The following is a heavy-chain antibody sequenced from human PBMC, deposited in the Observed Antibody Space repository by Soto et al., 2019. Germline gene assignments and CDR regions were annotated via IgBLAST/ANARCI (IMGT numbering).Heavy chain of an antibody. CDR3: ARGHLAVVPVASWFYYMDV. CDR2: INAGNGNT. CDR1: GYTFTNYA. D-gene: IGHD2-2*01. V-gene: IGHV1-3*01. J-gene: IGHJ6*03. Sequence: QVQLVQSGAEVEKPGASVKVSCKASGYTFTNYAVHWVRQAPGQRLEWMGWINAGNGNTRFSQNLQGRVTITRDTSAPTVYMELSSLRSEDTAVYYCARGHLAVVPVASWFYYMDVWGKGTTVTVSS.